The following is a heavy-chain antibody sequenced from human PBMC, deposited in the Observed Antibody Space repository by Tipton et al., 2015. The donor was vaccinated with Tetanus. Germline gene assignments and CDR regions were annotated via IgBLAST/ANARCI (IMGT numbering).Heavy chain of an antibody. CDR3: ARIHDFLSGHFDC. CDR1: GGSVSRGSYY. D-gene: IGHD3-3*01. Sequence: TLSLTCTIFGGSVSRGSYYWAWIRQPPGKGLEYIGYILYGASTHYNPSLKSRVTVSADPSQNQFSLKLSSVTAADTGVYYCARIHDFLSGHFDCWGPGTLVTVSS. J-gene: IGHJ4*02. CDR2: ILYGAST. V-gene: IGHV4-61*01.